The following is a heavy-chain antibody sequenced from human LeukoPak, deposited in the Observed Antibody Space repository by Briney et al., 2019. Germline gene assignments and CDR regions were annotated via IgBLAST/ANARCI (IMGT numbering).Heavy chain of an antibody. CDR3: ARGKRQDSSGYYPAFDI. V-gene: IGHV1-18*01. J-gene: IGHJ3*02. CDR2: ISAYNGNT. CDR1: GYTFTSYG. D-gene: IGHD3-22*01. Sequence: ASVKVSCKASGYTFTSYGISWVRQAPGQGLEWMGWISAYNGNTNYAQKLQGRVTMTTDTSTSTAYMELRSLRSDDTAVYYCARGKRQDSSGYYPAFDIWGQGTMVTVSS.